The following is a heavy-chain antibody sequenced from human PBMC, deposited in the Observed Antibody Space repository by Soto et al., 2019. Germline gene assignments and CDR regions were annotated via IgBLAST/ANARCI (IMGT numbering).Heavy chain of an antibody. D-gene: IGHD6-19*01. CDR1: GFTFSSYG. Sequence: GGSLRLSCAASGFTFSSYGMHWVRQAPGKGLEWVAVIWYDGSNKYYADSVKGRFTISRDNSKNTLYLQMNSLRAEDTAVYYCAREFSQWLVQRVADYWGQGTLVTVSS. V-gene: IGHV3-33*01. CDR3: AREFSQWLVQRVADY. J-gene: IGHJ4*02. CDR2: IWYDGSNK.